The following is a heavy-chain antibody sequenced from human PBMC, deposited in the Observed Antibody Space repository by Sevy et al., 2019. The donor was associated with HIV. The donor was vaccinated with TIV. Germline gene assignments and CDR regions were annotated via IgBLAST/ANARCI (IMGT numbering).Heavy chain of an antibody. CDR2: ISGSGGST. D-gene: IGHD1-26*01. J-gene: IGHJ4*02. CDR1: GFTFSSYA. CDR3: AKDRASYSGSIHGFDY. Sequence: GGSLRLSCAASGFTFSSYAMSWVRQAPGKGLEWVSAISGSGGSTYYADSVKGRFTISRDNSKNTLYLQMNSLRAEDTAVYYCAKDRASYSGSIHGFDYWGQGTLVTVSS. V-gene: IGHV3-23*01.